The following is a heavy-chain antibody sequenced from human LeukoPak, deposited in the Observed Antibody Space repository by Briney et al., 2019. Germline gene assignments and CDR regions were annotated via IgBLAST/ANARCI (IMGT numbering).Heavy chain of an antibody. D-gene: IGHD7-27*01. J-gene: IGHJ2*01. Sequence: GGSLRLSCAASGFTVSSNYMSWVRQAPGKGLEWVSVIYSGGNTHYADSVKGRFTISRDNSKNTLYLQMHRLRAEDTAVYYCARDPSGHWYFDLWGRGTLVTVSS. CDR3: ARDPSGHWYFDL. CDR2: IYSGGNT. CDR1: GFTVSSNY. V-gene: IGHV3-66*01.